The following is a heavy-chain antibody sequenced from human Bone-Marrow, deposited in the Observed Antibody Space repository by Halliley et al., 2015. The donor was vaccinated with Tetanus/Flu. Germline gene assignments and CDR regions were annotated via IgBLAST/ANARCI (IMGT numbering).Heavy chain of an antibody. V-gene: IGHV4-59*08. CDR3: ARRDYSASGGYYFAY. CDR2: IYDTGKT. J-gene: IGHJ4*02. CDR1: GGSINSNY. D-gene: IGHD4-4*01. Sequence: TLSLTCTISGGSINSNYWSWIRQPPGKGLEWIGYIYDTGKTTYNPSLKSRVTISADTSQNLFSLELNSVTAADTAVYYCARRDYSASGGYYFAYWGQGPLVTVSS.